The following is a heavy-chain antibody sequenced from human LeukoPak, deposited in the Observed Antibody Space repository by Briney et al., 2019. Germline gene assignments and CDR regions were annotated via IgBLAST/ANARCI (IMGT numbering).Heavy chain of an antibody. J-gene: IGHJ4*02. CDR1: DGSISSSSYY. CDR2: IYYSGST. D-gene: IGHD3-22*01. CDR3: ARADSSGYYYDFDY. Sequence: SETLSLTCTVSDGSISSSSYYWGWIRQPPGKGLEWIGSIYYSGSTYYNPSLKSRVTISVDTSKNQFSLKLSSVTAADTAVYYCARADSSGYYYDFDYWGQGTLVTVSS. V-gene: IGHV4-39*07.